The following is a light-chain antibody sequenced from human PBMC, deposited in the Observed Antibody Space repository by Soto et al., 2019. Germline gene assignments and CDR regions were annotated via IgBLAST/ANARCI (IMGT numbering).Light chain of an antibody. CDR3: TSYGGSNNLI. V-gene: IGLV2-8*01. Sequence: QSALTQPPSASGSPGQSVTISCTGTSSDIGGYNYVSWYQQHPGKAPKVLIYDVSQRPSGIPDRFSGSKSGNTASLTVSGLQAEDEADYYCTSYGGSNNLIFGGGTKLPVL. CDR2: DVS. J-gene: IGLJ2*01. CDR1: SSDIGGYNY.